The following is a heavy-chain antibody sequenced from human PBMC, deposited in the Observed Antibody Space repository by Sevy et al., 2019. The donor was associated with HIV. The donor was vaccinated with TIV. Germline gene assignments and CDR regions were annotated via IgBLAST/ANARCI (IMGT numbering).Heavy chain of an antibody. CDR3: ARDLRGRGGSCYFDY. D-gene: IGHD2-15*01. Sequence: GGSLRLSCAASGSTFSSYSMNWVRQAPGKGLEWVSSISSSSSYIYYADSVKGRFTISRDNAKNSLYLQMNSLRAEDTAVYYCARDLRGRGGSCYFDYWGQGTLVTVSS. CDR1: GSTFSSYS. CDR2: ISSSSSYI. J-gene: IGHJ4*02. V-gene: IGHV3-21*01.